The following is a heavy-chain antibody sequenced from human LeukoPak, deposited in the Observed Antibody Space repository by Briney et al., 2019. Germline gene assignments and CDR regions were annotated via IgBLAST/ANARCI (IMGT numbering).Heavy chain of an antibody. J-gene: IGHJ5*02. CDR1: GGSLSSYYW. CDR3: AHREAGNWFDP. V-gene: IGHV2-5*01. CDR2: IYWNDDK. Sequence: TLSLTCTVSGGSLSSYYWSWIRQPPGKALEWLALIYWNDDKRYSPSLKSRLTITKDTSKNQVVLTMTNMDPVDTATYYCAHREAGNWFDPWGQGTLVTVSS.